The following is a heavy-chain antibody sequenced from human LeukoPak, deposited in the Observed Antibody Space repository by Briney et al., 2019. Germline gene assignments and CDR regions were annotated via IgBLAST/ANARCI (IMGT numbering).Heavy chain of an antibody. CDR2: ISAYNGNT. D-gene: IGHD6-19*01. V-gene: IGHV1-18*01. CDR3: AKTGYSSGWYETRGNWFDP. CDR1: GYTFTSYG. Sequence: GASVKVSCKASGYTFTSYGISGVRQAPGQGLEWMGWISAYNGNTNYAQKLQRRVTMTTDTSTSTAYMELRSLRSDDTAVYYCAKTGYSSGWYETRGNWFDPWGQGTLVTVSS. J-gene: IGHJ5*02.